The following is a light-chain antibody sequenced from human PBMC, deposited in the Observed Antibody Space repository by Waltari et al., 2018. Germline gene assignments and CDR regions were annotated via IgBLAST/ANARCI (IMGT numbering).Light chain of an antibody. CDR3: NSRDSSGLVV. Sequence: SSELTQDPAVSVALGQTVRITCQGDRIRRYYGSWYQQKPGQAPVLVLYGKNNRPSGIPNRFSGSSSGDTASVTITGAQAEDEAAYYCNSRDSSGLVVFGGGTKLTVL. CDR1: RIRRYY. CDR2: GKN. V-gene: IGLV3-19*01. J-gene: IGLJ2*01.